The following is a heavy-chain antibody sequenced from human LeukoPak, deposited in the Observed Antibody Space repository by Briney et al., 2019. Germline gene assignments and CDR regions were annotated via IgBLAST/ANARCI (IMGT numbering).Heavy chain of an antibody. CDR2: IYYSGST. CDR1: GGSVSSGSYY. V-gene: IGHV4-61*01. D-gene: IGHD6-13*01. CDR3: ARDIGSSWGVMEFDY. J-gene: IGHJ4*02. Sequence: SETLFLTCTVSGGSVSSGSYYWSWIRQPPGKGLEWIGYIYYSGSTNYNPSLKSRVTISVDTSKNQFSLKLSSVTAADTAVYYCARDIGSSWGVMEFDYWGQGTLVTVSS.